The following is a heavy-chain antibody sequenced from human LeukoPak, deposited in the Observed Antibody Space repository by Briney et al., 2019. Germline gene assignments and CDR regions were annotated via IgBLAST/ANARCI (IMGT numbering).Heavy chain of an antibody. Sequence: PGGSLRLSCAASGFTFSNSWMYWVRQAPGKGLEWVAVISYDGSNKYYADSVKGRFTISRDNSKNTLYLQMNSLRAEDTAVYYCARGELEYYVSSGYPRSNWGQGTLVTVSS. CDR1: GFTFSNSW. CDR2: ISYDGSNK. CDR3: ARGELEYYVSSGYPRSN. J-gene: IGHJ4*02. V-gene: IGHV3-30-3*01. D-gene: IGHD3-22*01.